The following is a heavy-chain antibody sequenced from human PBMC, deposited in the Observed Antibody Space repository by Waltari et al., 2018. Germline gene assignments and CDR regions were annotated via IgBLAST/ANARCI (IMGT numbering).Heavy chain of an antibody. J-gene: IGHJ5*02. D-gene: IGHD6-13*01. V-gene: IGHV4-34*01. CDR3: ATSTNLIAAARNWFDP. CDR2: IKHSGST. Sequence: QVQLQQWGAGLLQPSETLSLTCAVYAGSFSGSYWSWIRQPPGKGMEWLWEIKHSGSTNYNPSLKSRVTISGDTSKNQFSLKLSSVTAADTAVYYGATSTNLIAAARNWFDPWGQGTLVTVSS. CDR1: AGSFSGSY.